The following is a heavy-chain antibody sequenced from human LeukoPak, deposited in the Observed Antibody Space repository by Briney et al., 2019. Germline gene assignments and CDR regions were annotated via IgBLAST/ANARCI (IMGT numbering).Heavy chain of an antibody. J-gene: IGHJ4*02. Sequence: ASVKISCKVSGYTFTDYYMHWVQQAPGQGLEWMGWISAYNGNTNYAQKLQGRVTMTTDTSTSTAYMELRSLRSDDTAVYYCARDLREIWFGECEVTNWGQGTLVTVSS. V-gene: IGHV1-18*04. CDR3: ARDLREIWFGECEVTN. CDR2: ISAYNGNT. CDR1: GYTFTDYY. D-gene: IGHD3-10*01.